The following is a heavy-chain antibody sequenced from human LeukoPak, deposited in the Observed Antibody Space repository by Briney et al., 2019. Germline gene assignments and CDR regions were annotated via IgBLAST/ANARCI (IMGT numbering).Heavy chain of an antibody. D-gene: IGHD3-10*01. J-gene: IGHJ4*02. Sequence: PAGSLRLSCAVSGFTLSSYGMNWVRQAPGKGLEWVALISYDGSYKYYADSVRGRFTISRDNSKNTPYLQMYSLSAEDTAVYYCAKVALGEKWFGGYFDYWGQGTLVTVSS. CDR3: AKVALGEKWFGGYFDY. CDR2: ISYDGSYK. CDR1: GFTLSSYG. V-gene: IGHV3-30*18.